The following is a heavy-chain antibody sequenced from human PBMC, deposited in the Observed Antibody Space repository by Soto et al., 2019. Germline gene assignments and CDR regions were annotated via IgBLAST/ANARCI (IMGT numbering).Heavy chain of an antibody. CDR3: AAHGSGTSFYFDY. CDR2: ITYDGSDK. D-gene: IGHD3-10*01. V-gene: IGHV3-30-3*01. J-gene: IGHJ4*02. Sequence: GGSLRLSCAASGFSFGEYAMHWVRQAPAKGLEWVAVITYDGSDKFYADSVKGRFTISRDNSKNTLYLQMNSLRAEDTAVYYCAAHGSGTSFYFDYWGQGTLVTVSS. CDR1: GFSFGEYA.